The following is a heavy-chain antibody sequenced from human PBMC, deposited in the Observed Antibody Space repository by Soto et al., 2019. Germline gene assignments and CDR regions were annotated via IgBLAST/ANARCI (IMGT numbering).Heavy chain of an antibody. V-gene: IGHV3-21*01. CDR3: ATPYYFNH. Sequence: GGSLRLSCAGSGFMFSAYTMTWVRQAPGKGLEWLSSISADSSYIDYADSLRGRFTVSRDNARKSLYLQIDILGAEDTAVYYCATPYYFNHWGPGTLVTVSS. CDR1: GFMFSAYT. J-gene: IGHJ1*01. CDR2: ISADSSYI. D-gene: IGHD3-16*01.